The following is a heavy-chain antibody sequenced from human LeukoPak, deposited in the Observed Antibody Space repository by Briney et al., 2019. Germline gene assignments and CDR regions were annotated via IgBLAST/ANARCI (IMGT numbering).Heavy chain of an antibody. CDR1: GFTFSSYA. Sequence: GGSLRLSCAASGFTFSSYAMSWVRQAPGKGLEWVSAISGSGGSTYYADSVKGRFTISRDNPKNTLYLQMNSLRAEDTAVYYCAKDGTAMGGFDYWGQGTLVTVSS. CDR2: ISGSGGST. CDR3: AKDGTAMGGFDY. J-gene: IGHJ4*02. V-gene: IGHV3-23*01. D-gene: IGHD5-18*01.